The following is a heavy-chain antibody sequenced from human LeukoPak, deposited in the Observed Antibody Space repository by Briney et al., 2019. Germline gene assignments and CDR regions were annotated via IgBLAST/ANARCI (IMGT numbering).Heavy chain of an antibody. CDR2: IYWDNDK. Sequence: SGPTLLKPTQTLTLTCTFSGFSLSTSGVGVDWIPQPPGKALEWLALIYWDNDKRYSPSLKSRLTITKDASKNQVVHTMTNMDPVDTATYYCAHGLEGPYQLGAPYYFDYWGQGTLVTVSS. D-gene: IGHD7-27*01. V-gene: IGHV2-5*02. J-gene: IGHJ4*02. CDR3: AHGLEGPYQLGAPYYFDY. CDR1: GFSLSTSGVG.